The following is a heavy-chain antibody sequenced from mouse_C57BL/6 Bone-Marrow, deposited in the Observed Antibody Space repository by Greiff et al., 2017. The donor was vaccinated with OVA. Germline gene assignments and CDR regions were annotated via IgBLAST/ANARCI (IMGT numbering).Heavy chain of an antibody. CDR3: ANYYGSSYYFDY. J-gene: IGHJ2*01. D-gene: IGHD1-1*01. CDR1: GYTFTSYW. CDR2: IYPGSGST. Sequence: QVQLQQSGAELVKPGASVKMSCKASGYTFTSYWITWVKQRPGQGLEWIGDIYPGSGSTNYNEKFKSKATLTVDTSSSTDYMQLSSLTSEDSAVYYCANYYGSSYYFDYWAQGTTLTVSS. V-gene: IGHV1-55*01.